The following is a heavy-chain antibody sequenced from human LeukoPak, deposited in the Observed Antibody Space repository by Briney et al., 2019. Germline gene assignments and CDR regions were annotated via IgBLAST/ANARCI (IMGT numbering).Heavy chain of an antibody. Sequence: ASVKVSCKVSGYTLTELSMHWVRQAPGKGLEWMGGFDPEDGETIYAQKFQGRVTMTEDTSTDTAYMELSSLRSEDTAVYYCARGPGYCSGGSCYLAVDWGQGTLVTVSS. D-gene: IGHD2-15*01. CDR3: ARGPGYCSGGSCYLAVD. CDR1: GYTLTELS. V-gene: IGHV1-24*01. J-gene: IGHJ4*02. CDR2: FDPEDGET.